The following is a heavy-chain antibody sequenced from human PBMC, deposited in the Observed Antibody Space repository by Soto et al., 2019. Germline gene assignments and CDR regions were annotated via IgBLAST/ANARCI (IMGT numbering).Heavy chain of an antibody. CDR1: GFTFSSYS. J-gene: IGHJ4*02. CDR3: ARDGSGSYYPPYFEY. D-gene: IGHD3-10*01. CDR2: ISSSSSTI. Sequence: PGGSLRLSCAASGFTFSSYSMNWVRQAPGKGLEWVSYISSSSSTIYYADSVKGRFTISRDNAKNSLYLQMNSLRDEDTAVYYCARDGSGSYYPPYFEYWGQGTLVTVSS. V-gene: IGHV3-48*02.